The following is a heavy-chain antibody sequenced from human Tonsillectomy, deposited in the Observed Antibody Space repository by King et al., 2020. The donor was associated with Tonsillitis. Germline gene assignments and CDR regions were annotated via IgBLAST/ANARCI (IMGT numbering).Heavy chain of an antibody. CDR3: ARGVDYGHNSEDF. Sequence: QLQESGXGLVRXSXTLSLTCTVSGASVTSGGYYWSWIRQPPGKGLEWIGCIYHGGSADYNPALESRVTMSVDTSKNQFSLKLSPVTAADTAVYYCARGVDYGHNSEDFWGQGTLVTVSS. D-gene: IGHD4-23*01. CDR1: GASVTSGGYY. J-gene: IGHJ4*02. CDR2: IYHGGSA. V-gene: IGHV4-61*08.